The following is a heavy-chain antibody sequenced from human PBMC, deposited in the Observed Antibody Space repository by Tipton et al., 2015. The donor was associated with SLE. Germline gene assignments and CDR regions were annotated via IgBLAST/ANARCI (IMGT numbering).Heavy chain of an antibody. Sequence: TLSLTCTVSGGSISNYYWSWIRQPPGKGLEWIGYAYTSGSTNYIPSLRGRVTISVDTSKQQFSLKLSSVTAADTAVYYCAHRGSLDAFDIWGQGTMVTVSS. CDR1: GGSISNYY. J-gene: IGHJ3*02. CDR2: AYTSGST. CDR3: AHRGSLDAFDI. D-gene: IGHD3-16*01. V-gene: IGHV4-4*08.